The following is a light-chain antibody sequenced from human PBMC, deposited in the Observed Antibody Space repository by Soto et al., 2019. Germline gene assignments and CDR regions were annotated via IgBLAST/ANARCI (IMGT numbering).Light chain of an antibody. CDR2: SNS. CDR1: SFNIGSNT. CDR3: RTWDDSLNGYV. J-gene: IGLJ1*01. V-gene: IGLV1-44*01. Sequence: QSVLTQPPSASGTPGQRVTISCSGSSFNIGSNTVNWYQQLPGTAPKLLIYSNSQRPSGVPDRFSGTKSGTSASLAISGLQSEDEADYYCRTWDDSLNGYVFGTGTKLTVL.